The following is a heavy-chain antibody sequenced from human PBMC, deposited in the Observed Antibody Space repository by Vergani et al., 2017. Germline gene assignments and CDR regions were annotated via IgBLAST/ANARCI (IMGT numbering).Heavy chain of an antibody. Sequence: EVQLLESGGGLVQPGGSLRLSCAASGFTFSSYAMSWVRQAPGKGLEWVSAISGSGGSTYYADSVKGRFTISRDNSKNTLYLQMNSLRAEDTAVYYCAKDGGLGTVPSEGWYYYYGMDVWGQGTTVTVSS. CDR2: ISGSGGST. D-gene: IGHD4-17*01. V-gene: IGHV3-23*01. CDR1: GFTFSSYA. J-gene: IGHJ6*02. CDR3: AKDGGLGTVPSEGWYYYYGMDV.